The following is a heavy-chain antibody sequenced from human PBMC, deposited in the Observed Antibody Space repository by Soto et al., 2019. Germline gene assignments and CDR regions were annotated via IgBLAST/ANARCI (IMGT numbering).Heavy chain of an antibody. CDR1: GGSISSGCYY. D-gene: IGHD3-3*01. J-gene: IGHJ6*03. CDR3: ARVPVFLEGLVDYYYCMDV. CDR2: IYYSGST. V-gene: IGHV4-31*03. Sequence: QVQLQESGTGLVKPSQTLSLTCTVSGGSISSGCYYWSWIRQRPGMGLEWMGDIYYSGSTYYKPSLKGRVTISVDTSKNQSSLKLSYVTAADTAVYYCARVPVFLEGLVDYYYCMDVWGKGTTVAVAS.